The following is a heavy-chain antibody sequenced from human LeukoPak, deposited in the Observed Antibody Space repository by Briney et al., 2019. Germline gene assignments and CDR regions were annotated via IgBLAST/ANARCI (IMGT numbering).Heavy chain of an antibody. Sequence: SETLSLTCTVSGYSISSGYYWGWIRQPPGKGLEWIGSIYHSGSTYYNPSLKSRVTISVDTSKNQFSLKLSSVTAADTAVYYCARDDDSSGYYSNWFDPWGQGTLVTVSS. J-gene: IGHJ5*02. D-gene: IGHD3-22*01. CDR2: IYHSGST. V-gene: IGHV4-38-2*02. CDR3: ARDDDSSGYYSNWFDP. CDR1: GYSISSGYY.